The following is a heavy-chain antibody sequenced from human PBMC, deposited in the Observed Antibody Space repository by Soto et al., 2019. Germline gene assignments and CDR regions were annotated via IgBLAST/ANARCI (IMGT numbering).Heavy chain of an antibody. D-gene: IGHD1-1*01. CDR1: GGSISSSSYY. V-gene: IGHV4-39*01. CDR2: IYYSGST. J-gene: IGHJ5*02. CDR3: ARLGNWNGRVDP. Sequence: SETLSLTCTVSGGSISSSSYYWGWIRQPPGKGLEWIGSIYYSGSTYYNPSLKSRVHISVSTSKNQFSLKLSSVTAADTAVYYWARLGNWNGRVDPWGQGTLVTVSS.